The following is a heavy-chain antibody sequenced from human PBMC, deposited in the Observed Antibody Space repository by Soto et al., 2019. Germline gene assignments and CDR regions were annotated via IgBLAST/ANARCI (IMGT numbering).Heavy chain of an antibody. V-gene: IGHV1-3*01. CDR2: INAGNGNT. Sequence: AASVKVSCKASGYPFTSYAMHWVRQAPGQRLEWMGWINAGNGNTKCSQKFQGRVTITRDTSASTAYMELSSLRSEDTAVYYCASGSLHYDFWSGYYGPLLTYYGMDVWGQGTTVTVSS. J-gene: IGHJ6*02. CDR3: ASGSLHYDFWSGYYGPLLTYYGMDV. CDR1: GYPFTSYA. D-gene: IGHD3-3*01.